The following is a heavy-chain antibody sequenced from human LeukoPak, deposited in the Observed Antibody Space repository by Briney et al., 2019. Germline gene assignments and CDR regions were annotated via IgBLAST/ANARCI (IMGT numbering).Heavy chain of an antibody. V-gene: IGHV3-11*06. CDR2: ISSSSSYS. CDR3: ARDLTFGGVIVTGYLDY. J-gene: IGHJ4*02. CDR1: GFTFSDYY. Sequence: PGGSLRLSCAASGFTFSDYYMSWIRQAPGKGLEWVSYISSSSSYSNYADSVKGRFTISRDNAKNSLYLQMNSLRAEDTAVYYCARDLTFGGVIVTGYLDYWGQGTLVTVSS. D-gene: IGHD3-16*02.